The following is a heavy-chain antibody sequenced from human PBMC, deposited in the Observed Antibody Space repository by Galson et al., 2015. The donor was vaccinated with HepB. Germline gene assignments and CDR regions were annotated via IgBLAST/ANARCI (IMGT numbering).Heavy chain of an antibody. CDR3: ARDGMGGYSSSWYGSWFDP. Sequence: SLRLSCAASGFTFSSYSMNWVRQAPGKGLEWVSSISSSSSYIYYADSVKGRFTISRDNAKNSLYLQMNSLRAEDTAVYYCARDGMGGYSSSWYGSWFDPWGQGTLVTVSS. CDR1: GFTFSSYS. CDR2: ISSSSSYI. V-gene: IGHV3-21*01. J-gene: IGHJ5*02. D-gene: IGHD6-13*01.